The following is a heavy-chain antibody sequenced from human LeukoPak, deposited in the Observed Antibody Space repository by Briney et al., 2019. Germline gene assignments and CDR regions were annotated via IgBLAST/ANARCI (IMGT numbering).Heavy chain of an antibody. CDR3: ARVLQILDYYYMDV. CDR1: GGSISSYY. CDR2: IYYSGST. Sequence: PSETLSLTCTVSGGSISSYYWSWIRQPPGKGLEWIGYIYYSGSTNYNPSLKSRVTISVDTSKNQFSLKLSSVTAADTAVYYCARVLQILDYYYMDVWGKGTTVTVSS. V-gene: IGHV4-59*01. J-gene: IGHJ6*03. D-gene: IGHD2/OR15-2a*01.